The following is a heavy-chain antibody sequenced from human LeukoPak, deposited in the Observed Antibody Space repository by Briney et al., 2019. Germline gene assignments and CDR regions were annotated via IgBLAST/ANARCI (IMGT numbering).Heavy chain of an antibody. D-gene: IGHD3-10*01. Sequence: SETLSPTCTVSGASISSYYWSWIRQPPGKGLEWIGYIYYSGSNNYNPSLKSRVTISVETSKNQFSLKLSSVTAADTAVYYCATDSGRFVTDYWGQGTLVTVSS. CDR1: GASISSYY. CDR2: IYYSGSN. J-gene: IGHJ4*02. V-gene: IGHV4-59*12. CDR3: ATDSGRFVTDY.